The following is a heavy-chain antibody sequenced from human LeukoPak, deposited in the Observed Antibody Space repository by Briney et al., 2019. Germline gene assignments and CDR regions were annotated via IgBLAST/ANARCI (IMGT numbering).Heavy chain of an antibody. D-gene: IGHD6-19*01. J-gene: IGHJ4*02. CDR2: ISGSGGST. V-gene: IGHV3-23*01. CDR3: AKPRQYSSGWTASDY. Sequence: PGGSLRLSCAASGFTVSSNYMSWVRQAPGKGLEWVSAISGSGGSTYYADSVKGRFTISRDNSKNTLYLQMSSLRVEDTAVYYCAKPRQYSSGWTASDYWGQGTLVTISS. CDR1: GFTVSSNY.